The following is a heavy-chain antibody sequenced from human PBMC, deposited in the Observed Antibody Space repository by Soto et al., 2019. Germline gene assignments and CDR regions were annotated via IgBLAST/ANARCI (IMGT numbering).Heavy chain of an antibody. CDR2: INHSGST. CDR3: AYSLRSFHYFGLYA. CDR1: GGSFSGYY. D-gene: IGHD3-16*01. Sequence: PSETLSLTCAVYGGSFSGYYWSWIRQPPGKGMEWIGEINHSGSTNYNPSLKSRVTISVDTSKNQFSLKLSSVTAADTAVYYCAYSLRSFHYFGLYAWGQGTTVTVSS. V-gene: IGHV4-34*01. J-gene: IGHJ6*02.